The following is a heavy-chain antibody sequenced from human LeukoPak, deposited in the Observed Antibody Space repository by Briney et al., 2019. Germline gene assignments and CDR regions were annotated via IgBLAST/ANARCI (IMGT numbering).Heavy chain of an antibody. CDR3: AKSAANYNGAFDI. J-gene: IGHJ3*02. Sequence: GGSLRLSCAASGFTVSSNYMSWVRQAPGKGLEWVAFIRYDGSNKYYADSVKGRFTISRDNSKNTLYLQMNSLRAEDTAVYYCAKSAANYNGAFDIWGQGTMVTVSS. CDR2: IRYDGSNK. V-gene: IGHV3-30*02. CDR1: GFTVSSNY. D-gene: IGHD5-24*01.